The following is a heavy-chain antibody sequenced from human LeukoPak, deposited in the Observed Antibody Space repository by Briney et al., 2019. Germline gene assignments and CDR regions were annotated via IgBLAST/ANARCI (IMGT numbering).Heavy chain of an antibody. CDR2: ISYDGSNK. J-gene: IGHJ4*02. Sequence: GGSLRLSCADSGFTFSSYGMHWVRQAPGKGLEWVAVISYDGSNKYYADSVKGRFTISRDNSKNTLYLQMNSLRAEDTAVYYCAKPSIPYGSGSYYFDYWGQGTLVTVSS. D-gene: IGHD3-10*01. CDR1: GFTFSSYG. V-gene: IGHV3-30*18. CDR3: AKPSIPYGSGSYYFDY.